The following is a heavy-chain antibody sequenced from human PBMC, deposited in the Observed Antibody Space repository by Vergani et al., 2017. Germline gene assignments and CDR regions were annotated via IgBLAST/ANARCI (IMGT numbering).Heavy chain of an antibody. D-gene: IGHD6-19*01. CDR1: GSSLSTSGVG. Sequence: QITLKESGPTLVKPTQTLTLTCAFSGSSLSTSGVGVGWIRQPPGKDLAWLALIYWNGDKRYSQALKSRLTITKETSKNQVVLTMTNMDPVDTATYCCAHRHIAVAFDYWGQGTLVTVSS. V-gene: IGHV2-5*01. CDR3: AHRHIAVAFDY. J-gene: IGHJ4*02. CDR2: IYWNGDK.